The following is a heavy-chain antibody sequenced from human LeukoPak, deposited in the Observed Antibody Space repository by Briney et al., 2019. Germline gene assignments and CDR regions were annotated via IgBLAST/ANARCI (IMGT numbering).Heavy chain of an antibody. CDR2: ISSSGSTI. D-gene: IGHD3-22*01. CDR1: GFTFSDYY. V-gene: IGHV3-11*01. CDR3: AREVQDSSGYYYSYYFDY. J-gene: IGHJ4*02. Sequence: GGSLRLSCAASGFTFSDYYMSWIRQAPGKGLEWVSYISSSGSTIYYADSVKGRFTISRDNAKNSLYLRMNSLRAEDTAVYYCAREVQDSSGYYYSYYFDYWGQGTLVTVSS.